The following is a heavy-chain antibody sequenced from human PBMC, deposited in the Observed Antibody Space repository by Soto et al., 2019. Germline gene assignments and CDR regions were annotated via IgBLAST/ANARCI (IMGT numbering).Heavy chain of an antibody. J-gene: IGHJ6*02. CDR3: ARVRRNWKLPDSYYYYYGMDV. CDR2: IIPIFGTA. CDR1: GGTFSSYA. Sequence: SVKVSCKASGGTFSSYAISWVRQAPGQGLEWMGGIIPIFGTANYAQRFQGRVTITADESTSTAYMELSSLRSEDTAVYYCARVRRNWKLPDSYYYYYGMDVWGQGTTVTVSS. D-gene: IGHD1-20*01. V-gene: IGHV1-69*13.